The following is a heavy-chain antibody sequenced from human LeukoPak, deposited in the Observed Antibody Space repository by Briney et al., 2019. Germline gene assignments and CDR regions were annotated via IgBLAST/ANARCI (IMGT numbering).Heavy chain of an antibody. J-gene: IGHJ3*02. V-gene: IGHV4-4*07. CDR3: ARDQWLAPEDAFDI. CDR2: IYTSGST. CDR1: GGSISSYY. Sequence: PSETLSLTCTVSGGSISSYYWSWIRQPAGKGLEWIGRIYTSGSTNYNPSLKSRVTMSVDTSKNQFSLKLSSVTAADTAVYYCARDQWLAPEDAFDIWGQGTMVTVSS. D-gene: IGHD6-19*01.